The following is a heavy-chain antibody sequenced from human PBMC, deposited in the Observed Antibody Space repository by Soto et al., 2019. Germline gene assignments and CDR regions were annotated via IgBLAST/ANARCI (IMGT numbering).Heavy chain of an antibody. CDR3: ARGGDIVVVPAEGGYYYYGMDV. V-gene: IGHV1-69*01. CDR2: IIPIFGTA. CDR1: GGTFSSYA. J-gene: IGHJ6*02. Sequence: QVQLVQSGAEVKKPGSSVKVSCKASGGTFSSYAISWVRQAPGQGLEWMGGIIPIFGTANYAQKFQGRVTITAEESTSTAYMELSSLRSEDTAVYYCARGGDIVVVPAEGGYYYYGMDVWGQGTTVTVSS. D-gene: IGHD2-2*01.